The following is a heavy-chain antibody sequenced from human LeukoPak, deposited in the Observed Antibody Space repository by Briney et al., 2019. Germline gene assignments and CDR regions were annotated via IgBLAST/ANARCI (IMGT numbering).Heavy chain of an antibody. CDR1: GFTFSQFG. D-gene: IGHD6-19*01. V-gene: IGHV3-30*18. J-gene: IGHJ4*02. CDR3: AKDEPGISATRPDY. Sequence: PGRSLRLSCAASGFTFSQFGMHWVRQAPGKGLERVALISYDGSNKWYADSVEGRFTTSRDNSKNTLYLQMSSLRAEDTAVYYCAKDEPGISATRPDYWGQGTLVSVSS. CDR2: ISYDGSNK.